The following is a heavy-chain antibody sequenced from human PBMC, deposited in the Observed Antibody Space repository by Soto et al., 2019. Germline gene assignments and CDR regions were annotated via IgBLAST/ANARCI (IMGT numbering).Heavy chain of an antibody. CDR3: ARAMTVHGHVNYAMDV. CDR2: INPNSSGT. V-gene: IGHV1-2*02. J-gene: IGHJ6*02. CDR1: GYSLRGNY. D-gene: IGHD1-1*01. Sequence: ASVKVSCKASGYSLRGNYIHWVRQTPGQGLEWMGWINPNSSGTVYAQKFQGRVTMTRDTSLTTVYMQLNRLTSDDSAVYYCARAMTVHGHVNYAMDVWGQGTTVTVSS.